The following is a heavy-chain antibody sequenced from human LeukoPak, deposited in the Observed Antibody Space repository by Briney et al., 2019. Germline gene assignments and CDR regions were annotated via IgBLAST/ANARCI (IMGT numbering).Heavy chain of an antibody. V-gene: IGHV4-39*07. CDR3: ARPNIRYCSGGACSNDGSDY. CDR1: GFTVSSNY. D-gene: IGHD2-15*01. Sequence: GSLRLSCAASGFTVSSNYMSWVRQPPGKGLEWIGSIYYSGSTYYSPSLKSRVTISVDTSKNQFSLKLSSVTAADTAVYYCARPNIRYCSGGACSNDGSDYWGREPWSPSPQ. J-gene: IGHJ4*02. CDR2: IYYSGST.